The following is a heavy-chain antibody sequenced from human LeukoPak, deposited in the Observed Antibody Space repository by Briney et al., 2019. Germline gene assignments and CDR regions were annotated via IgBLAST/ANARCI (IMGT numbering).Heavy chain of an antibody. Sequence: GRSLRLSCAASGFTFSSYAMHWVRQAPGKGLEWVAVISYDGSNKYYADSVKGRFTISRDNSKNTLYLQMNSLRAEDTAVYYCARGREPWLVGKGFDYWGQGTLVTVSS. D-gene: IGHD6-19*01. J-gene: IGHJ4*02. V-gene: IGHV3-30*04. CDR2: ISYDGSNK. CDR1: GFTFSSYA. CDR3: ARGREPWLVGKGFDY.